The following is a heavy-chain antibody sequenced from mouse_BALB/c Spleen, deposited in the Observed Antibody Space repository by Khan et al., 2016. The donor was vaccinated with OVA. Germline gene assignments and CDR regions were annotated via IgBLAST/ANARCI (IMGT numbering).Heavy chain of an antibody. CDR2: INPNNGVT. CDR1: GYTFTEYT. Sequence: EVQLQQSGPELVKPGASVKISCKTSGYTFTEYTLHWVKQSHGKSLEWIGVINPNNGVTSYNQKFKGKATLNVDKSSHPAYMECRSLASAESAVYYSTRDAGRDWGQGTSVTVSS. J-gene: IGHJ4*01. D-gene: IGHD3-3*01. CDR3: TRDAGRD. V-gene: IGHV1-26*01.